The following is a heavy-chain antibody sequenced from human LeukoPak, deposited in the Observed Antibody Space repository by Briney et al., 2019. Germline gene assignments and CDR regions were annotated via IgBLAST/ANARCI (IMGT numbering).Heavy chain of an antibody. D-gene: IGHD1-26*01. V-gene: IGHV3-30-3*01. CDR2: IPYDGSNK. CDR3: ARDPPASGSWLDY. Sequence: GGSLRLSCAASGFTFSSYAMHWVRQAPGKGLEWVAVIPYDGSNKYYAGSVKGRFTISRDNSKNTLYLQMNSLRAEDTAVYYCARDPPASGSWLDYWGQGTLVTVSS. CDR1: GFTFSSYA. J-gene: IGHJ4*02.